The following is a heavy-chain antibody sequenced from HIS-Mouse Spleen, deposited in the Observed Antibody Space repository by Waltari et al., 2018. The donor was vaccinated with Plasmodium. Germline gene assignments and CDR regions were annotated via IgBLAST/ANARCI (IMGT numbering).Heavy chain of an antibody. CDR2: IYYSGST. V-gene: IGHV4-39*07. J-gene: IGHJ4*02. D-gene: IGHD7-27*01. CDR1: GGSISSSSYY. CDR3: ARDPTPNLYYFDY. Sequence: QLQLQESGPGLVKPSETLSLTCTVSGGSISSSSYYWGWIRQPPGKGLECIGSIYYSGSTYYNPSLKSRVTISVDTSKNQFSLKLSSVTAADTAVYYCARDPTPNLYYFDYWGQGTLVTVSS.